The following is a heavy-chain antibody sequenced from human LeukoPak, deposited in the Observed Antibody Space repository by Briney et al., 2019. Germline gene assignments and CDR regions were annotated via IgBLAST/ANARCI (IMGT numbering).Heavy chain of an antibody. CDR2: IWYDGSKK. CDR1: GFIFSNYG. D-gene: IGHD3-22*01. Sequence: PGTSLRLSCAASGFIFSNYGMYWVRQAPGKGLEWVAVIWYDGSKKYYADSVRGRLTISRDNSKNTLYLHMNSLRAEDTAVYYCAKDSSAYYLDYWGQGTLVTVSS. V-gene: IGHV3-33*06. J-gene: IGHJ4*02. CDR3: AKDSSAYYLDY.